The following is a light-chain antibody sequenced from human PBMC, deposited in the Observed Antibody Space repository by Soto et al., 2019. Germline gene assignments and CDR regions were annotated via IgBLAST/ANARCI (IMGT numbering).Light chain of an antibody. CDR1: QSVSSSSY. V-gene: IGKV3-20*01. J-gene: IGKJ2*01. CDR2: GAS. CDR3: RQYGSSPSYT. Sequence: EIVLTQSPGTLSLSPGERATLSCRASQSVSSSSYLAWYHQKPGQAPRLLIYGASSRATGIPDRFSGSESATDFTLTISRLEPEDFAVYYCRQYGSSPSYTFGQGTKLQIK.